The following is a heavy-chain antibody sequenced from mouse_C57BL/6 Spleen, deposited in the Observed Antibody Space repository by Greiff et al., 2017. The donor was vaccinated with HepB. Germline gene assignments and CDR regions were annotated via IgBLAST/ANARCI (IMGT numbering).Heavy chain of an antibody. CDR2: IYPGNSDT. D-gene: IGHD1-1*01. CDR3: TREREICCYGRIDY. CDR1: GYTFTSYW. J-gene: IGHJ2*01. V-gene: IGHV1-5*01. Sequence: DVKLVESGTVLARPGASVKMSCKTSGYTFTSYWMHWVKQRPGQGLEWIGAIYPGNSDTSYNQKFKGKAKLTAVTSASTAYMELSSLTNEDSAVYYCTREREICCYGRIDYWGQGTTLTVSS.